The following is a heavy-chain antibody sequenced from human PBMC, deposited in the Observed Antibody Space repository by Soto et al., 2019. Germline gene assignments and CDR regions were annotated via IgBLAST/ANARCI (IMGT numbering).Heavy chain of an antibody. Sequence: LSLTCTVSGGSITTGGYYWSWIRQLPGKGLEWIGHRYYSESTYYNPSLKSRVSISLDTSKNQFSLKLSFVTAAGTAMYYCARTKCSGGSCYSWSLDYWGQGTPVTVSS. V-gene: IGHV4-31*03. J-gene: IGHJ4*02. CDR1: GGSITTGGYY. CDR3: ARTKCSGGSCYSWSLDY. CDR2: RYYSEST. D-gene: IGHD2-15*01.